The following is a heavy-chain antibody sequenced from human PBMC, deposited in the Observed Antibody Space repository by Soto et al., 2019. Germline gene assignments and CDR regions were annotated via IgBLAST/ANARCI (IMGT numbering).Heavy chain of an antibody. D-gene: IGHD3-22*01. CDR3: AREINYYDSSGNHDAFDI. J-gene: IGHJ3*02. CDR1: DYTFTNYN. CDR2: ISAHNGGT. Sequence: ASVKVSCKASDYTFTNYNIGWVRQAPGQGLEWLGWISAHNGGTTYVNKFQGRVTMTTDTSTSTAYMELRSLRSDDTAFYYCAREINYYDSSGNHDAFDIWGQGTMVTVSS. V-gene: IGHV1-18*01.